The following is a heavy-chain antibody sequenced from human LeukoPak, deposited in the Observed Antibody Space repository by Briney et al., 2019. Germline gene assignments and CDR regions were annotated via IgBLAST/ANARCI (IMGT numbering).Heavy chain of an antibody. D-gene: IGHD3-10*01. CDR3: ARASYGHRYYYYYYYMDV. J-gene: IGHJ6*03. CDR1: GGSISSSNW. CDR2: IYHSGST. Sequence: SGTLSLTCAVSGGSISSSNWWSWVRQPPGKGLEWIGEIYHSGSTNYNPSLKSRVTISVDKSKNQFSLKLSSVTAADTAVYYCARASYGHRYYYYYYYMDVWGKGTTVTISS. V-gene: IGHV4-4*02.